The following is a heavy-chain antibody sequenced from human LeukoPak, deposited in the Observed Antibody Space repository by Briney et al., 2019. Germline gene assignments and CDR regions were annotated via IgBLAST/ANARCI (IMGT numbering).Heavy chain of an antibody. CDR1: GGSFSSYY. CDR3: ARDRDSSGLRDFDL. D-gene: IGHD3-22*01. J-gene: IGHJ2*01. CDR2: IYYSGNT. Sequence: PSETLSLTCSVSGGSFSSYYWSWIRQPPGKGLEWIGYIYYSGNTNYNPSLKSRVSISIDTSKNQLSLQLSSVTAADTAVYYCARDRDSSGLRDFDLWGRGTLVTVSA. V-gene: IGHV4-59*01.